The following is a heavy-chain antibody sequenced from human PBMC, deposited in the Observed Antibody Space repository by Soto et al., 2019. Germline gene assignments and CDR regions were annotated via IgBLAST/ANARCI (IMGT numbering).Heavy chain of an antibody. CDR3: ARSITIFGVVILSDWFDP. CDR2: INHSGST. V-gene: IGHV4-34*01. D-gene: IGHD3-3*01. Sequence: PSETLSLTCAVYGGSFSGYYWSWIRQPPGKGLEWIGEINHSGSTNYNPSLKSRVTISVDTSKNQFSLKLSSVTAADTAVYYCARSITIFGVVILSDWFDPWGQGTMVTVYS. J-gene: IGHJ5*02. CDR1: GGSFSGYY.